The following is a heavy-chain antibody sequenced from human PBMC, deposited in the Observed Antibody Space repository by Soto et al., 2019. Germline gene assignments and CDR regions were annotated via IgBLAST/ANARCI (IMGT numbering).Heavy chain of an antibody. J-gene: IGHJ4*02. CDR2: ISGSGGST. CDR3: AKRSRRYDSSGSLGDFDY. V-gene: IGHV3-23*01. CDR1: GFTFSSYA. Sequence: GGSLRLSCAASGFTFSSYAMSWVRQAPGKGLEWVSAISGSGGSTYYADSVKGRFTISRDNSKNTLYLQMNSLRAEDTAVYYCAKRSRRYDSSGSLGDFDYWGQGTLVTVSS. D-gene: IGHD3-22*01.